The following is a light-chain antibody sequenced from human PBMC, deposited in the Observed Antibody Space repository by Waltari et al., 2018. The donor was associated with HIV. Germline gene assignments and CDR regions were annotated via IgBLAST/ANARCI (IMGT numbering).Light chain of an antibody. CDR2: DVS. CDR3: SSYTSSSTLL. Sequence: QSALTQPASVSGSPGQSITISCTGTSSDVGGYNYVSWYQQHPGKAPKLMIYDVSNRPSGVSNRCSGSKSGNTASLTISGLQAEDEDDYYCSSYTSSSTLLFGGGTKLTVL. V-gene: IGLV2-14*03. J-gene: IGLJ2*01. CDR1: SSDVGGYNY.